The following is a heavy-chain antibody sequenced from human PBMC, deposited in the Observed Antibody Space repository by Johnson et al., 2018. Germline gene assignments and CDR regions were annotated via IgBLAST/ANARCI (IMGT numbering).Heavy chain of an antibody. CDR2: IYYGGNT. D-gene: IGHD1-1*01. CDR3: ARQPGDVGTFDI. J-gene: IGHJ3*02. V-gene: IGHV4-39*07. Sequence: QVQLQESGPGLVKPSETLSLTCTLSGGSISSDSHYWGWIRQPPGKGLECIGTIYYGGNTYYHPSLRSLVTFSVATAQNQFSLPLNPVTAADTALYFCARQPGDVGTFDIWGQGTMVTVA. CDR1: GGSISSDSHY.